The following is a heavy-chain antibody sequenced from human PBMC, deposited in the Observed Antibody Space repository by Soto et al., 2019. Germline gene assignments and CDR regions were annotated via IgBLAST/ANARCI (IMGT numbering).Heavy chain of an antibody. CDR1: GGSISSSSYY. D-gene: IGHD1-1*01. J-gene: IGHJ5*02. Sequence: SETLSLTCTVSGGSISSSSYYWGWIRQPPGKGLEWIGSIYYSGITYYNPSLKSRVTISVDTSKKQFSLKLRSVTAADTAVYYCVRDGTKTLRDWFDPWGQGISVTVSS. V-gene: IGHV4-39*07. CDR3: VRDGTKTLRDWFDP. CDR2: IYYSGIT.